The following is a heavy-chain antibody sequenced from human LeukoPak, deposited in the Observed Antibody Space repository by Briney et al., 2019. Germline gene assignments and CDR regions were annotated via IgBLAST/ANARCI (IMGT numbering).Heavy chain of an antibody. Sequence: ASVKVSCKASGYTFTSYDINWVRQATGQGLEWMGWMNPNSGNTGYAQKFQGRVTMTRNTSISTAYMELSSLRSEDTAAYYCARGWSYYYGSGSYAHAFDIWGQGTMVTVSS. CDR1: GYTFTSYD. V-gene: IGHV1-8*01. D-gene: IGHD3-10*01. CDR2: MNPNSGNT. J-gene: IGHJ3*02. CDR3: ARGWSYYYGSGSYAHAFDI.